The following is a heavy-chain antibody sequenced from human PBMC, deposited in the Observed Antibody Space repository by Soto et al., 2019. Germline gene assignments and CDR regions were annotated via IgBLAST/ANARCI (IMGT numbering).Heavy chain of an antibody. V-gene: IGHV4-30-4*01. J-gene: IGHJ4*02. CDR1: GGSISSGNYY. CDR2: IAYRGST. Sequence: QVQLQESGPGLVKPSQTLSLTCTVSGGSISSGNYYWSWIRQPPGKGLEWIGFIAYRGSTYYNASLKRRVTISVETSKNQFSLNLNSVTAADTAVYYCATMGTSATGLYYCDYWGQGTLVTVSS. D-gene: IGHD1-1*01. CDR3: ATMGTSATGLYYCDY.